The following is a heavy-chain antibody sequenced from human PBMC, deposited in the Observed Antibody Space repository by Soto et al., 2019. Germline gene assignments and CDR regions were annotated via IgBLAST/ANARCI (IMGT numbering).Heavy chain of an antibody. D-gene: IGHD5-12*01. CDR3: ARGVDPDY. Sequence: ATQSLTCTVSGASISGYYWSWIRQPPGKGLEWIGYIYYTGSTNYNPSLKSRVTISADTSKNQFSLKLGSVTAEDTAVYYCARGVDPDYWGPGTLVTVSS. CDR1: GASISGYY. CDR2: IYYTGST. V-gene: IGHV4-59*01. J-gene: IGHJ4*02.